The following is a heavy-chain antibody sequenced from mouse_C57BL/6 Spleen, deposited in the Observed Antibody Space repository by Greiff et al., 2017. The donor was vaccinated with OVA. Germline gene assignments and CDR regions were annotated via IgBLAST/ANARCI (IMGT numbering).Heavy chain of an antibody. CDR1: GYTFTSYW. J-gene: IGHJ3*01. CDR2: IDPSDSYT. D-gene: IGHD3-2*02. Sequence: QVQLKESGAELVMPGASVKLSCKASGYTFTSYWMHWVKQRPGQGLEWIGEIDPSDSYTNYNQKFKGKSTLTVDKSSSTAYMQLSSLTSEDSAVYYCARDSSGYSAYWGQGTLVTVSA. CDR3: ARDSSGYSAY. V-gene: IGHV1-69*01.